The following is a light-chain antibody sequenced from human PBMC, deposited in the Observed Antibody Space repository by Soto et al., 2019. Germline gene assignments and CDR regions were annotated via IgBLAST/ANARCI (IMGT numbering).Light chain of an antibody. J-gene: IGLJ1*01. CDR1: SSDVGGYNY. Sequence: QSALTQPASVSGSPGHSITISCSGTSSDVGGYNYVSWYQQHPGKAPKLMIYDVSNRPSGVSNRFSGSKSGNTASLTISGLQAEDEADYYCSSYISTSTLNVFGTGTKLTAL. CDR3: SSYISTSTLNV. CDR2: DVS. V-gene: IGLV2-14*03.